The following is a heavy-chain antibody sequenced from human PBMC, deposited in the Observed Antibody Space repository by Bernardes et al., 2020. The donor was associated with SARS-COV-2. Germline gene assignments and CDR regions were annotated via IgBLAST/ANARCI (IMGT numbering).Heavy chain of an antibody. D-gene: IGHD6-13*01. V-gene: IGHV6-1*01. CDR3: ARGGYSSSWYGRRYYFDY. J-gene: IGHJ4*02. CDR2: TYYRSKWYN. CDR1: GDSVSSNSAA. Sequence: SQTLSLTCAISGDSVSSNSAAWNWIRQSPSRGLEWLGRTYYRSKWYNDYAVSVKSRITINPDTSKNQFSLKLSSVTAADTAVYYCARGGYSSSWYGRRYYFDYWGQGTLVTVSS.